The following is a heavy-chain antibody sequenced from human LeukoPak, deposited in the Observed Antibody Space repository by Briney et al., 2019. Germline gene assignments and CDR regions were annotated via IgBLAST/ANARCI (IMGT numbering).Heavy chain of an antibody. CDR1: GFTFSGSA. CDR3: TRRTPYCSSTSCYREGGDYFDY. J-gene: IGHJ4*02. CDR2: IRSKANSYAT. Sequence: PGGSLRLSCAASGFTFSGSAMHWVRQASGKGLEWVGRIRSKANSYATAYAASVKGRFTISRDDSKNTAYLQINSLKTEDTAVYYCTRRTPYCSSTSCYREGGDYFDYWGQGTLVTVSS. D-gene: IGHD2-2*02. V-gene: IGHV3-73*01.